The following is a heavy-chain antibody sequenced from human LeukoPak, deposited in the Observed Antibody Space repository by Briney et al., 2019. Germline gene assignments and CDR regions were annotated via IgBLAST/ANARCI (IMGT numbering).Heavy chain of an antibody. Sequence: GASVKVSCKASGLTFSNYGITWVRQAPGQGLEWVGWISAYDGNTNYAQKFQGRVTMTTDTSTSTAHMELRSLRYDDTAVYYCARDRLKYYDSMPAGPYYMDVWGKGTTVTVSS. CDR3: ARDRLKYYDSMPAGPYYMDV. CDR1: GLTFSNYG. CDR2: ISAYDGNT. J-gene: IGHJ6*03. V-gene: IGHV1-18*01. D-gene: IGHD3-3*01.